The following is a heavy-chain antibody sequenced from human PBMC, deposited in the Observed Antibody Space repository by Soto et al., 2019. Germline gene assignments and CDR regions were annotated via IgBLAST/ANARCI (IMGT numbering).Heavy chain of an antibody. Sequence: PSQTLSLTCAISGDSVSSNSAAWNWIRQSPSRGLEWLGRTYYRSKWYNDYAVSVKSRITINPDTSKNQFSLQLNSVTPEDTAVYYCARDTYSSGRYYYYYYGMDVWGQGTTVTVS. CDR2: TYYRSKWYN. V-gene: IGHV6-1*01. D-gene: IGHD6-19*01. J-gene: IGHJ6*02. CDR1: GDSVSSNSAA. CDR3: ARDTYSSGRYYYYYYGMDV.